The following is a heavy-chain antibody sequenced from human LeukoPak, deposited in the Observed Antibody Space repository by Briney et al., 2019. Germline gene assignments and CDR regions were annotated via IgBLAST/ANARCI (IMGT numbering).Heavy chain of an antibody. CDR3: ARESSRVVGDHQFDY. CDR2: IIPIFGTA. V-gene: IGHV1-69*13. J-gene: IGHJ4*02. D-gene: IGHD1-26*01. CDR1: GCTFSSYA. Sequence: ASVKVSCKASGCTFSSYAISWVRQAPGQGLEWMGGIIPIFGTANYAQKFQGRVTITADESKSTAYMELSSLRSEDTAVYYCARESSRVVGDHQFDYWGQGTLVTVSS.